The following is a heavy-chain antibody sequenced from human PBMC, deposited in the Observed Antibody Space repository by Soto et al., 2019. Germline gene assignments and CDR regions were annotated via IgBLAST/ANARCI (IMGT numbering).Heavy chain of an antibody. J-gene: IGHJ2*01. D-gene: IGHD5-18*01. V-gene: IGHV3-30-3*01. CDR2: ISYDGSNK. Sequence: QVQLVESGGGVVQPGRSLRLSCAASGFTFSSYAMHWVRQAPGKGLEWVAVISYDGSNKYYADSVKGRFTISRDNSKNTLYLQMNSLRAEDTAVYYCARDPLWGTAMVLWYFDLWDRGTLVTVSS. CDR3: ARDPLWGTAMVLWYFDL. CDR1: GFTFSSYA.